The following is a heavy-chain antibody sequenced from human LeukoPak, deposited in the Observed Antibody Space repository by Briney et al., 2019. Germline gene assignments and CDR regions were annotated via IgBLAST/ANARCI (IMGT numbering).Heavy chain of an antibody. CDR2: IYTSGST. CDR3: AREVGGGYGAYYFDY. V-gene: IGHV4-4*07. D-gene: IGHD3-16*01. CDR1: GGSISSYY. Sequence: SETLSLTCTVSGGSISSYYWSWIRQPAGKGQEGIGRIYTSGSTNYNPSLKSRVTMSVDTSKNQLSLKLSSVTAADTAVYYCAREVGGGYGAYYFDYWGQGTLVTVSS. J-gene: IGHJ4*02.